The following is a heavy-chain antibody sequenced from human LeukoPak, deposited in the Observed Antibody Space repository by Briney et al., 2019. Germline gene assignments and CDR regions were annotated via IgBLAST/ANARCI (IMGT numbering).Heavy chain of an antibody. D-gene: IGHD3-22*01. J-gene: IGHJ4*02. CDR2: IHHSGST. CDR1: GGAVNSDNQY. CDR3: AKDNFGYGAMDC. Sequence: SETLSLTWTVSGGAVNSDNQYWSWIRQRPGKGLEWIGYIHHSGSTYYNPSLKSRLTISLDTSRNQFSLKMNSVTAADTAVYYCAKDNFGYGAMDCWGQGTLVTVSS. V-gene: IGHV4-30-4*01.